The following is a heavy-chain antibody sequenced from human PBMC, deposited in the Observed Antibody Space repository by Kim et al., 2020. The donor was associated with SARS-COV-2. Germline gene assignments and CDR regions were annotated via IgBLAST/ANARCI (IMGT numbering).Heavy chain of an antibody. J-gene: IGHJ6*02. CDR2: INHSGST. CDR3: ARGLYSGMDV. D-gene: IGHD5-12*01. Sequence: SETLSLTCAVYGGSFSGYYWSWIRQPPGKGLEWIGEINHSGSTNYNPSLKSRVTISVDTSKNQFSLKLSSVTAADTAVYYCARGLYSGMDVWGQGTTVTV. CDR1: GGSFSGYY. V-gene: IGHV4-34*01.